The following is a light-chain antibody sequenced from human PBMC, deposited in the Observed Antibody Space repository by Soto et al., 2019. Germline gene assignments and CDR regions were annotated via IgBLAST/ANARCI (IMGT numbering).Light chain of an antibody. Sequence: QSVVTQPPSVSGSPGQSVTISCTGTSSDFGSDNRVSWYERPPGTGPKLMIYEVSNRPSGVPDRFSGSKSGNTASLTISGLQAEDEAEYYCSLYTSDSTYVFGTGTKVTVL. CDR1: SSDFGSDNR. CDR3: SLYTSDSTYV. CDR2: EVS. J-gene: IGLJ1*01. V-gene: IGLV2-18*01.